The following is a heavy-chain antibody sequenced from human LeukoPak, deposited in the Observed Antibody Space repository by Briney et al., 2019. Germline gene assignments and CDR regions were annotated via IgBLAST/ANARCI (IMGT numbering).Heavy chain of an antibody. CDR1: GGSISSSSYY. Sequence: PSETLSLTCTVSGGSISSSSYYWGWIRQPPGKGLEWIGSIYYSGSTYYNPSLKSRVTISVDTSKNQFSLKLSSVTAADTAVYYCASSSEILTGYYSVVFAFDPWGQGTLVTVSS. V-gene: IGHV4-39*01. CDR2: IYYSGST. CDR3: ASSSEILTGYYSVVFAFDP. D-gene: IGHD3-9*01. J-gene: IGHJ5*02.